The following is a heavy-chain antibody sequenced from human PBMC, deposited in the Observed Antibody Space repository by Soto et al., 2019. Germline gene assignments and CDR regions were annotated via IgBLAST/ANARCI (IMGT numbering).Heavy chain of an antibody. CDR3: ARRQNSSSWINWFDP. J-gene: IGHJ5*02. D-gene: IGHD6-13*01. V-gene: IGHV4-34*01. CDR1: GGSFSGYY. CDR2: INHSGST. Sequence: SRTLSLTCAVYGGSFSGYYWSWIRQPPGKGLEWIGEINHSGSTNYNPSLKSRVTISVDTSKNQFSLKLSSVTAADTAVYYCARRQNSSSWINWFDPWGQGTLVTVSS.